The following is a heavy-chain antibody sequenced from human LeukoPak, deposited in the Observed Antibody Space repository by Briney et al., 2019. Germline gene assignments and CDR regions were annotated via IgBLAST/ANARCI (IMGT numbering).Heavy chain of an antibody. D-gene: IGHD3-16*02. CDR3: AQDKDYRMVV. CDR2: IYWNDEK. Sequence: SGPTLVKPTQPLTLTCTFSGFSLTTGGGAVGSLRRPPGKSLEGLALIYWNDEKRYSPSLGSRLTVTKDASKNHVVLTMTNMDPEDTATYYCAQDKDYRMVVWGQGTTVTVSS. CDR1: GFSLTTGGGA. J-gene: IGHJ6*02. V-gene: IGHV2-5*01.